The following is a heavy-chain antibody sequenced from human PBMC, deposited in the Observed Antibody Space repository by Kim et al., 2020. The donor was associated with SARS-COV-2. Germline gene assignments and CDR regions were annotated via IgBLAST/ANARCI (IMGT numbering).Heavy chain of an antibody. CDR3: AKGGGSGWYVFDY. D-gene: IGHD6-19*01. J-gene: IGHJ4*02. V-gene: IGHV3-33*06. Sequence: ADSVKGRFTTSRDNSKNTLYLQMNSLGAEDTAVYYCAKGGGSGWYVFDYWGQGTLVTVSS.